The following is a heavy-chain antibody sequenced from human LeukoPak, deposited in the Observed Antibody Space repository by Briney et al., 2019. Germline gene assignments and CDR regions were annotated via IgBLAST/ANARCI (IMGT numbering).Heavy chain of an antibody. CDR2: VYYIGTT. Sequence: SETLSLTCTVSGGSISSYYRSWIRQPPGKGLEWIGNVYYIGTTSYNSSLKSRVTISVDTSKNQFSLEVTSVTAADTAVYYCAKNTSSSPWFDPWGQGTLVTVSS. J-gene: IGHJ5*02. V-gene: IGHV4-59*01. D-gene: IGHD6-6*01. CDR3: AKNTSSSPWFDP. CDR1: GGSISSYY.